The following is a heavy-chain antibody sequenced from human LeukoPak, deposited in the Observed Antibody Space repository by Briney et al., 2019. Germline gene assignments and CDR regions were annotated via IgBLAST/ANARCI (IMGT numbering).Heavy chain of an antibody. V-gene: IGHV3-30*18. D-gene: IGHD5-18*01. CDR3: AKGSATAEYYFDF. CDR1: GSTFSSYG. J-gene: IGHJ4*01. Sequence: GRSLRLSCAASGSTFSSYGMHWVRQAPGKGLEWVAVMSNDGSTDYYVESVKGRFTISRDNSKNTVYLQMNSLRVEDTAVYYCAKGSATAEYYFDFWGQGALVTVSS. CDR2: MSNDGSTD.